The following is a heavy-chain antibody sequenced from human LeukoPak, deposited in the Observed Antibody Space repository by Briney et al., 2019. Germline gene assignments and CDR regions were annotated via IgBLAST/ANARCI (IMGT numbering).Heavy chain of an antibody. V-gene: IGHV1-69*06. CDR3: ASNSRLWFGESTQHYYYYYMDV. CDR1: GYTFTGYY. Sequence: GASVKVSCKAFGYTFTGYYMHWVRQAPGQGLEWMGGIIPIFGSANYAQKFQDRVTITADKSTITAYMELDSLRSEDTAVYYCASNSRLWFGESTQHYYYYYMDVWGKGTTVTVSS. CDR2: IIPIFGSA. J-gene: IGHJ6*03. D-gene: IGHD3-10*01.